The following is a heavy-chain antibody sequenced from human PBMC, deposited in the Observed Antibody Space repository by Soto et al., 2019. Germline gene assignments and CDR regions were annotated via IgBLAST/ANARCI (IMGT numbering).Heavy chain of an antibody. V-gene: IGHV3-30-3*01. CDR2: ISYDGSNK. D-gene: IGHD3-9*01. J-gene: IGHJ4*02. CDR1: GFTFSSYA. CDR3: ARDDILTGLTNFDY. Sequence: PGGSLRLSCAASGFTFSSYAMHWVRQAPGKGLEWVAVISYDGSNKYYADSVKGRFTISRDNSKNTLYLQMNSLRAEDTAVYYCARDDILTGLTNFDYWGQGTLVTVSS.